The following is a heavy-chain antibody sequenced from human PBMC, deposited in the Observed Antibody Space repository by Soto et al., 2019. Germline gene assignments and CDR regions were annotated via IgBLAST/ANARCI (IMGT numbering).Heavy chain of an antibody. D-gene: IGHD3-22*01. CDR3: ARVWANSGYYVAYDY. CDR2: INSNGDNI. J-gene: IGHJ4*02. Sequence: PGGSLRLSCAASGFTFSSYWVHWVRLVPGKGLVWLSRINSNGDNIRYADSVKGRFTISRDNAKNTLYLQMNSLRAEDTAVYYCARVWANSGYYVAYDYWGQGTPVTVSS. V-gene: IGHV3-74*01. CDR1: GFTFSSYW.